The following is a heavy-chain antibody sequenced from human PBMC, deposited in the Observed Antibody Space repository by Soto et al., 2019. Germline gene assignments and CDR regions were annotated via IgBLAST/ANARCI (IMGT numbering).Heavy chain of an antibody. CDR3: AKWNGGLDY. CDR2: ISYDGSYK. V-gene: IGHV3-30*18. J-gene: IGHJ4*02. Sequence: QVQLVESGGGVVQPGRSLRLSCAASGFTFSSYGMHWVRQAPGKGLEWVAVISYDGSYKYYADSVKGRFTISRDNSKNTLYLRTDSLRAEDTAVYDCAKWNGGLDYWCQGTLVTVSS. CDR1: GFTFSSYG. D-gene: IGHD3-16*01.